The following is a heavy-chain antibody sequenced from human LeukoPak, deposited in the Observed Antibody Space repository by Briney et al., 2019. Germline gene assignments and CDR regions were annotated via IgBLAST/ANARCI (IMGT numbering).Heavy chain of an antibody. CDR2: ISAYNGNT. D-gene: IGHD3-10*01. CDR3: ARDYHYGSGSYTDAFDI. V-gene: IGHV1-18*01. Sequence: ASVKVSCKASGYTFTSYGISWVRQATGQGLEWMGWISAYNGNTNYAQKLQGRVTMTTDTSTSTAYMELRSLRSDDTAVYYCARDYHYGSGSYTDAFDIWGQGTMVTVSS. CDR1: GYTFTSYG. J-gene: IGHJ3*02.